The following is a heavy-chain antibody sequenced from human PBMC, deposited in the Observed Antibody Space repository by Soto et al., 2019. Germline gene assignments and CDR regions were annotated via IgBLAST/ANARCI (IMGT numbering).Heavy chain of an antibody. V-gene: IGHV3-23*01. Sequence: EVQVLESGGALVQPGGSLRLSCAASGFTFSNYAMSWVRQAPGKGLEWVSSISGSGGTTYYADSEKGRLTLSRDNSKNTLYLQMNSLRVEDTAVYYCAKNNMGYYLDYWGQGTLVTVSS. J-gene: IGHJ4*02. CDR2: ISGSGGTT. D-gene: IGHD3-10*01. CDR3: AKNNMGYYLDY. CDR1: GFTFSNYA.